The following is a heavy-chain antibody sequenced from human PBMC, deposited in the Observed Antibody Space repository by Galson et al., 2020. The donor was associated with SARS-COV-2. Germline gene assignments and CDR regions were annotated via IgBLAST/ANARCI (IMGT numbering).Heavy chain of an antibody. V-gene: IGHV4-39*01. CDR2: MYYNGNT. Sequence: SETLSLTCNVSGDSISRSSYYWGWIRQPPGKGLEWIGSMYYNGNTYYNPSLKSRVTISGDTSKNQFSLRVSSVTAADTAMYYCAKSGWFAYWYFDLWGRGTLVTVSS. CDR1: GDSISRSSYY. D-gene: IGHD6-19*01. CDR3: AKSGWFAYWYFDL. J-gene: IGHJ2*01.